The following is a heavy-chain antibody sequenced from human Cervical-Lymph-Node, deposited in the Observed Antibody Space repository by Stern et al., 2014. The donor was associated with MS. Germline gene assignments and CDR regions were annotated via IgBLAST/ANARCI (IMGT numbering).Heavy chain of an antibody. CDR3: AKYSSSSLGMDV. J-gene: IGHJ6*02. CDR2: ISYDGSYK. D-gene: IGHD6-13*01. Sequence: QVQLVQSGGGVVQPGRSLRLTCAASGFTFSCCGMHWVRQTPGTGLEWVAVISYDGSYKYYGDSVKGRFTISRDNSKNTLYLQMNSLRAEDTAVYYCAKYSSSSLGMDVWGQGTTVTVSS. CDR1: GFTFSCCG. V-gene: IGHV3-30*18.